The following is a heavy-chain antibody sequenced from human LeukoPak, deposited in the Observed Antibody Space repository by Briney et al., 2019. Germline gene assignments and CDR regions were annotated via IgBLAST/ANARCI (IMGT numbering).Heavy chain of an antibody. CDR1: GFTISSYE. D-gene: IGHD3-10*02. Sequence: GGSLRLSCAASGFTISSYEMNWVRQAPGKGLEWVSYISSSGSTIYYADSVKGRFTISRDNAKNSLYLQMNSLRAEDTAVYYCAELGITMFGGVWGKGTTVTISS. V-gene: IGHV3-48*03. CDR3: AELGITMFGGV. J-gene: IGHJ6*04. CDR2: ISSSGSTI.